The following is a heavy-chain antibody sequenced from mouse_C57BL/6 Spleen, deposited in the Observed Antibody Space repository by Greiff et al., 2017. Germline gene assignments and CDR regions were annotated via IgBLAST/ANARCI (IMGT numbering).Heavy chain of an antibody. Sequence: EVQRVESGGGLVQPGGSMKLSCAASGFTFSDAWMDWVRQSPEKGLEWVAEIRNKANNHATYYAESVKGRFTISRDDSKSSVYLQMNSLRAEDTGIYYCTRGGNYGYFDYWGQGTTRTVSS. CDR3: TRGGNYGYFDY. D-gene: IGHD2-1*01. J-gene: IGHJ2*01. CDR2: IRNKANNHAT. CDR1: GFTFSDAW. V-gene: IGHV6-6*01.